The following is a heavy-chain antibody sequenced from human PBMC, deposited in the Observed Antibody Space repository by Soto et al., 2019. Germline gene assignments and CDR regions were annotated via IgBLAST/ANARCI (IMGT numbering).Heavy chain of an antibody. D-gene: IGHD5-12*01. J-gene: IGHJ5*02. Sequence: LEMLCVTWSVAGASIINYDCNCIRQPPGKGLEWIGYSQYSGNINYNPSLRSRVTISLDTSKNQFSLKLTSVTAADTAVYYGARAKGAYEPFDPWGQGTLVTVSS. CDR1: GASIINYD. V-gene: IGHV4-59*01. CDR2: SQYSGNI. CDR3: ARAKGAYEPFDP.